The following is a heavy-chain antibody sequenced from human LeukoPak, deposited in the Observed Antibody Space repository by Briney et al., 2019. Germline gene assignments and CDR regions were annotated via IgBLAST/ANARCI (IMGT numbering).Heavy chain of an antibody. D-gene: IGHD2-15*01. V-gene: IGHV3-53*05. CDR1: GFTVSGNY. CDR2: IYSGGTT. J-gene: IGHJ4*02. CDR3: SKPSKTGYCRGTSCALGY. Sequence: GGSLRLSCAVSGFTVSGNYMSWVRQAPGKGLEWVSLIYSGGTTYYADSVKGRFTISRDNKKTSLYLQMSGLRTEDTALYVCSKPSKTGYCRGTSCALGYWGQGTLVT.